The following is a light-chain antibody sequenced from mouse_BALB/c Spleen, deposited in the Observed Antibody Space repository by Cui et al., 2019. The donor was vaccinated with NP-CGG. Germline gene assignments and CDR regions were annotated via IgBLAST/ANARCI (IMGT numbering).Light chain of an antibody. CDR2: GTN. CDR1: TGAVTTSNY. J-gene: IGLJ1*01. CDR3: ALWYSNHWV. V-gene: IGLV1*01. Sequence: QSVVTQESALTTSPGETVTLTCRSSTGAVTTSNYANWVQEKPNHVFTGLIGGTNNRVPGVPARFSGSLIGDKAARTITGAQTEDEAIYFCALWYSNHWVFSGGTKLTVL.